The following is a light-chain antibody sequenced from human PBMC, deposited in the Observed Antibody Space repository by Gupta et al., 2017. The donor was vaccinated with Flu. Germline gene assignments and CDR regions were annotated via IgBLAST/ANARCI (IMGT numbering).Light chain of an antibody. V-gene: IGLV3-25*02. Sequence: SYELTQPPSVSVSPGQTATITCSGDALPKQYAYWYHQRPGQAPVVVISKDTERPSGIPERFSGSSSGTTVTLTISGVQAEDEADYFCQSADSSGTYAVFGTGTKVTVL. CDR3: QSADSSGTYAV. J-gene: IGLJ1*01. CDR2: KDT. CDR1: ALPKQY.